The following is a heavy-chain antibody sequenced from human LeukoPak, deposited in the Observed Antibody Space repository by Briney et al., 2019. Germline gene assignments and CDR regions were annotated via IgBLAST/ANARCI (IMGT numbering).Heavy chain of an antibody. CDR2: ISHDGNNK. CDR1: GFTFSSNV. Sequence: GGSLRLSCAASGFTFSSNVMHWVRQAPGKGLEWVAVISHDGNNKNYADSVKGRFTISRDNSKNTLYLQMNSLRPEDTAVYYCVSLGPPNWGLYYWGQGSLVTVSS. D-gene: IGHD7-27*01. J-gene: IGHJ4*02. V-gene: IGHV3-30-3*01. CDR3: VSLGPPNWGLYY.